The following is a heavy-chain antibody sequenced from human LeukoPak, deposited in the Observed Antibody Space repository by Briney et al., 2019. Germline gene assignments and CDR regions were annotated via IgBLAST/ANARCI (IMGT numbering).Heavy chain of an antibody. CDR3: ARGLNGGYSGYDPFDY. V-gene: IGHV1-69*13. CDR2: IIPIFSTA. D-gene: IGHD5-12*01. CDR1: GGTFSSYT. Sequence: GASVKVSCKASGGTFSSYTFSWVRQAPGQGLEWMGGIIPIFSTANYAQKFQGRVTISADESTSTAYMELSSLRSEDTAVYYCARGLNGGYSGYDPFDYWGQGTLVTVSS. J-gene: IGHJ4*02.